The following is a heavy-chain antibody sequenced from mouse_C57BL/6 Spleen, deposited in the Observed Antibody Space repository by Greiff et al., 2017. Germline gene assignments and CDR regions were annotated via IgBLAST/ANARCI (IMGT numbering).Heavy chain of an antibody. V-gene: IGHV1-20*01. Sequence: VQLQQSGPELVKPGASVKISCKASGYSFTGYFMNWVMQSHGKSLAWIGRLNPYNGDTFYNQQFKAKATLTVDKSSSTAHLELRSLTSEDSAVYYWARGSGSSSSCAIDYWGQGTSVTVFS. D-gene: IGHD1-1*01. CDR1: GYSFTGYF. CDR2: LNPYNGDT. J-gene: IGHJ4*01. CDR3: ARGSGSSSSCAIDY.